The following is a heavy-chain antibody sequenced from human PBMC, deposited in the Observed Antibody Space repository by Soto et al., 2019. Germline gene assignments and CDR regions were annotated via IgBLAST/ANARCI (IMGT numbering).Heavy chain of an antibody. CDR3: AIHVSHSSSWYLGS. Sequence: TSETLSLTCTVSGGSVSSTSYYWGWIRQPPGKGLEWIGTIYYSGTTYYNPSLKSRVTMSVDTSKNRFSLKLNSVTAADTAVYYCAIHVSHSSSWYLGSWGQGTLVTVSS. D-gene: IGHD6-13*01. CDR2: IYYSGTT. V-gene: IGHV4-39*01. J-gene: IGHJ5*02. CDR1: GGSVSSTSYY.